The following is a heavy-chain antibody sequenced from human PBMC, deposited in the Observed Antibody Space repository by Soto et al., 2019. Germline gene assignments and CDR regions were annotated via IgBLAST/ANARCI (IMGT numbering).Heavy chain of an antibody. D-gene: IGHD3-10*01. CDR2: IIAYNGNT. CDR1: GYPFTSYG. V-gene: IGHV1-18*04. J-gene: IGHJ6*02. Sequence: ASVKVSCRDSGYPFTSYGNSWVRQAPGQGLEWMVWIIAYNGNTNYAQKLQGRATRTTGTSTSTASMELRSLRSDDTAVYYCARAETSTMVRGVMRNYYYYYGMDVWGQGTTVTVSS. CDR3: ARAETSTMVRGVMRNYYYYYGMDV.